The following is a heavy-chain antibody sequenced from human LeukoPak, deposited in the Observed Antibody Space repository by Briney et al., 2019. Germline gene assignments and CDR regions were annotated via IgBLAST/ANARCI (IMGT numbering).Heavy chain of an antibody. D-gene: IGHD4-11*01. Sequence: ESGPTLLNPTQTLTLTFTFSGFSLSTSGMCVSWIRQPPGKALEWLARIDWDDDKYYSTSLKTRLTISKDTSKNQVVLTMTNMDPVGTATYYCARIDYRSPYYFDYWGQGTLVTVSS. CDR3: ARIDYRSPYYFDY. V-gene: IGHV2-70*11. J-gene: IGHJ4*02. CDR1: GFSLSTSGMC. CDR2: IDWDDDK.